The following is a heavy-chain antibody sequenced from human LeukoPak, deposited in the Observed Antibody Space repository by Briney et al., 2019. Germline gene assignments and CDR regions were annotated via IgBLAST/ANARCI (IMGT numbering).Heavy chain of an antibody. J-gene: IGHJ3*02. D-gene: IGHD2-2*01. V-gene: IGHV4-38-2*02. CDR1: GYSISSGYY. CDR2: IYHSGST. CDR3: ARASYCSSTSCYYEGAFDI. Sequence: SETLSLTCTVSGYSISSGYYWGWIRQPPGKGLEWIGSIYHSGSTYYNPSLESRVTISVDKSKNQFSLKLSSVTAADTAVYYCARASYCSSTSCYYEGAFDIWGQGTMVTVSS.